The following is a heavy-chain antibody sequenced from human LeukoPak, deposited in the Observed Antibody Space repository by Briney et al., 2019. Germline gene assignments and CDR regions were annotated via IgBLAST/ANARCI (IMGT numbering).Heavy chain of an antibody. CDR3: ARSGGDDDAFDI. J-gene: IGHJ3*02. Sequence: GGSLRLSRAASGFTFRSYDMHWVRQATGKGLEWVSAIGTAVDTYYPGSVTGRFTISRENATNSLYLQMNGLRAGDTAVYYCARSGGDDDAFDIWGQGTMVTVSS. CDR1: GFTFRSYD. D-gene: IGHD3-10*01. CDR2: IGTAVDT. V-gene: IGHV3-13*01.